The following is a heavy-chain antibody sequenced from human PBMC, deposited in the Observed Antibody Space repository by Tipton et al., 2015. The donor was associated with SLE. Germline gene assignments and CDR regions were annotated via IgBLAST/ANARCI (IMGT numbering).Heavy chain of an antibody. CDR1: GGSISSGSYY. D-gene: IGHD3-22*01. J-gene: IGHJ4*02. CDR2: IYYSGST. V-gene: IGHV4-61*10. Sequence: TLSLTCTVSGGSISSGSYYWSWIRQPAGKGLEWIGYIYYSGSTNYNPSLKSRVTISVDTSKNQFSLKLSSVTAADTAVYYCARVSYDSSGYYFDYWGQGTLVTVSS. CDR3: ARVSYDSSGYYFDY.